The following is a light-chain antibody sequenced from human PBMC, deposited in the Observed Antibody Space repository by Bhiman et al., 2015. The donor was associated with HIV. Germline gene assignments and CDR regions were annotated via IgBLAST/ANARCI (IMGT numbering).Light chain of an antibody. CDR1: KLGDKF. CDR3: QSGDSSGTYV. J-gene: IGLJ1*01. Sequence: SYELAQPPSVSVSPGQTASIACSGDKLGDKFVCWYQQKPGQSPLLVIYQDNRRPSGIPERVSGSSSGTTVTLTISGVQAEDEADYYCQSGDSSGTYVFGTGTKVTVL. V-gene: IGLV3-25*03. CDR2: QDN.